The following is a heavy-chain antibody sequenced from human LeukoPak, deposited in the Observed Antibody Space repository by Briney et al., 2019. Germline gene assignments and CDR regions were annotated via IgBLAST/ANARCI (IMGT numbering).Heavy chain of an antibody. J-gene: IGHJ4*02. CDR2: INHSGST. V-gene: IGHV4-34*01. CDR3: ARVRFGGAGY. Sequence: PSETLSLTCTVSGGSISSYYWSWIRQPPGKGLEWIGEINHSGSTNYNPSLKSRVTISVDTSKNQFSLKLSSVTAADTAVYYCARVRFGGAGYWGQGTLVTVSS. CDR1: GGSISSYY. D-gene: IGHD2-21*01.